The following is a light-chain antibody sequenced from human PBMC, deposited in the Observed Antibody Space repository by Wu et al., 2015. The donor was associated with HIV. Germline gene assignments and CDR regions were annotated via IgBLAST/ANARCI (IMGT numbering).Light chain of an antibody. V-gene: IGKV3-11*01. J-gene: IGKJ5*01. Sequence: EIVLTQSPATLSLSPGERATLSCRASQSVSSYLAWYQHKPGQAPRLLIYDASNTATGISARFSGSGSGTDFTLTINSLEPEDFAVYYCQHRFNWPLIFGQGTRLEI. CDR2: DAS. CDR3: QHRFNWPLI. CDR1: QSVSSY.